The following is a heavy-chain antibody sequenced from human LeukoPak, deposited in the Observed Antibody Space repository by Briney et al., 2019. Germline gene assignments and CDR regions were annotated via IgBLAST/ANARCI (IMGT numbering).Heavy chain of an antibody. Sequence: GGSLRLSCAASGFTFSSYWMSWVRQAPGKGLEWVANIKQDGSEKYYVDSVKGRFTISRDNAKNSLYLQMNSLRAEDTAVYYCARDVMYYYGSGSYTWGQGTLVTVSS. V-gene: IGHV3-7*01. CDR1: GFTFSSYW. CDR3: ARDVMYYYGSGSYT. CDR2: IKQDGSEK. J-gene: IGHJ4*02. D-gene: IGHD3-10*01.